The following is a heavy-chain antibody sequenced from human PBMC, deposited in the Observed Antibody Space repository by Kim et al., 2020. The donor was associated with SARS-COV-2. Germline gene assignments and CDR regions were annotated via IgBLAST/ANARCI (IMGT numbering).Heavy chain of an antibody. CDR3: ARAVDTAMIFDY. V-gene: IGHV4-34*01. CDR1: GGSFSGYY. CDR2: INHSGST. D-gene: IGHD5-18*01. Sequence: SETLSLTCAVYGGSFSGYYWSWIRQPPGKGLEWIGEINHSGSTNYNPSLKSRVTISVDTSKNQFSLKLSSVTAADTAVYYCARAVDTAMIFDYWGQGTLVTVSS. J-gene: IGHJ4*02.